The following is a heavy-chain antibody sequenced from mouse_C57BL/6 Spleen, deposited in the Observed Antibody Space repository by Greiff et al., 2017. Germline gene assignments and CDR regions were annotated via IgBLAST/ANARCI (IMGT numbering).Heavy chain of an antibody. CDR3: ARGGVTTRDAMDY. V-gene: IGHV1-82*01. CDR2: IYPGDGDT. CDR1: GYAFSSSW. Sequence: LVESGPELVKPGASVKISCKASGYAFSSSWMNWVKQRPGKGLEWIGRIYPGDGDTNYNGKFKGKATLTADKSSSTAYMQLSSPTSEDSAVYFCARGGVTTRDAMDYWGQGTSVTVSS. D-gene: IGHD2-5*01. J-gene: IGHJ4*01.